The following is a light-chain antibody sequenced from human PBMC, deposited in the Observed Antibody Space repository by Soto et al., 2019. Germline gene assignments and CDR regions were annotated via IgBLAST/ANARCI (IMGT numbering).Light chain of an antibody. CDR2: GAS. J-gene: IGKJ2*01. V-gene: IGKV3-20*01. CDR3: QQYGSSPPYT. CDR1: HSVSSSY. Sequence: EIVLTQSPGTLSLSPGERATLSCRASHSVSSSYLAWYQQKPGQAPRLLIYGASSSATGVPDRFSGSGSGTDFTLTIIRLEAEDFAMYYCQQYGSSPPYTFGQGTKLEIK.